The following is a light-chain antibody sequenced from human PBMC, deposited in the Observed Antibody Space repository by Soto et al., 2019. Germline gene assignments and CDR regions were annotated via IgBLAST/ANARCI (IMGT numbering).Light chain of an antibody. CDR2: DAS. CDR3: QQYNNWPPWT. J-gene: IGKJ1*01. CDR1: QSISNN. V-gene: IGKV3-15*01. Sequence: ILMTQSPATLSVSPGERATLSCRASQSISNNLAWYQQKPGQAPRLLIYDASTRATGIPARFSGSGCGTEFNFTISGRQSEDFEVYYCQQYNNWPPWTFGQGTKVEIK.